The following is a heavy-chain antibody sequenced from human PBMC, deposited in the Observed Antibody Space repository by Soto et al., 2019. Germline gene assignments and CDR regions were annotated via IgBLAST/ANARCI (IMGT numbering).Heavy chain of an antibody. CDR2: IKSKTDGGTT. CDR3: TTTSRSSWSS. V-gene: IGHV3-15*07. D-gene: IGHD6-13*01. CDR1: GFTFSNAW. Sequence: EAQLVESVGGLVKPGGSLRLSCAASGFTFSNAWMNWVRQAPGTGLEWVGRIKSKTDGGTTDYAAPVNGRFTISRDDSNNTLYLQMNSLKTEETAVYYFTTTSRSSWSSWGQGALVTVSS. J-gene: IGHJ4*02.